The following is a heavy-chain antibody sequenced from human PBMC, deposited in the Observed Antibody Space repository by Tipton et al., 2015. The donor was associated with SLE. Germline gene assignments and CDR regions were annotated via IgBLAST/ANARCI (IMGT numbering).Heavy chain of an antibody. CDR1: GGSISSHY. CDR3: ALDRGGSPNGMDV. CDR2: IYYSGST. V-gene: IGHV4-59*11. J-gene: IGHJ6*02. Sequence: TLSLTCKVSGGSISSHYWNWIRQSPGKGLEWIGYIYYSGSTNYNPSLKSRVTISIDTSENQFSLKLTSVTAADTAVYYCALDRGGSPNGMDVWGQGTTVTVSS. D-gene: IGHD2-15*01.